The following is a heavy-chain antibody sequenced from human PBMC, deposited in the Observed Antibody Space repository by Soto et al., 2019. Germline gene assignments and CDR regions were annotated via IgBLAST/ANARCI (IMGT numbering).Heavy chain of an antibody. CDR2: IKSKTDGGTT. CDR1: GFTFSNAW. Sequence: GGSLRLSCAASGFTFSNAWMSWVRQAPGKGLEWVGRIKSKTDGGTTDYAAPVKGRFTISRDDSKNTLYLQMNSLKTEDTAVYYCTTDQSSWYFGRPDYYYYYGMDVWGQGTTVTSP. D-gene: IGHD6-13*01. J-gene: IGHJ6*02. CDR3: TTDQSSWYFGRPDYYYYYGMDV. V-gene: IGHV3-15*01.